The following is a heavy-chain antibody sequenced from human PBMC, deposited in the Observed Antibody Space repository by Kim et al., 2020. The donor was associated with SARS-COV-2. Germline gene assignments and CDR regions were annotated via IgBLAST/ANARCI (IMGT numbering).Heavy chain of an antibody. J-gene: IGHJ4*02. CDR2: IGGSGGRI. CDR3: ATMVERGGNHFHFDN. CDR1: GFTFSNYA. D-gene: IGHD1-26*01. V-gene: IGHV3-23*01. Sequence: GGSLRLSCAASGFTFSNYAMSWVRQAPGKGLEWVSSIGGSGGRIYYADSVKGRFTISRDNSKNTLYLQMNSLRAEDTAVYHCATMVERGGNHFHFDNWGQGTLVTASS.